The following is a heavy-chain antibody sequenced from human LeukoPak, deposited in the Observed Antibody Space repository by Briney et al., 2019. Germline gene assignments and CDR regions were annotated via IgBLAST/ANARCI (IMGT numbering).Heavy chain of an antibody. D-gene: IGHD5-24*01. CDR2: INSDGSEG. CDR1: GGSISSSNW. V-gene: IGHV3-7*03. Sequence: PSETLSLTCAVSGGSISSSNWWSWVRQPPGRGLEWVASINSDGSEGYYADVVKGRFTISRDNAKNSLYLQMNSLRAEDTALYYCAKSGRRWLQFGWFDPWGQGTLVTVSS. CDR3: AKSGRRWLQFGWFDP. J-gene: IGHJ5*02.